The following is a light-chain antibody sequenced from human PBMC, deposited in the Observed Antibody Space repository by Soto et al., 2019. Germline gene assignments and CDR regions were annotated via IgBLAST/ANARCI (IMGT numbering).Light chain of an antibody. Sequence: QSALTQPASVSGSPGQSITISCTGTSSDVGSYNLVSWYQQHPGKAPKLMIYEDIKRPSGVSNRFSGSKSGNTASLTISGLQAEDEANYYCCSYAGTSIWVFGGGTKVTVL. V-gene: IGLV2-23*01. J-gene: IGLJ3*02. CDR3: CSYAGTSIWV. CDR2: EDI. CDR1: SSDVGSYNL.